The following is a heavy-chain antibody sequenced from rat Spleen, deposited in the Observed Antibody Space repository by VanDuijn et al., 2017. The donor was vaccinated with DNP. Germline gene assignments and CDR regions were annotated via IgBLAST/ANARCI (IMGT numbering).Heavy chain of an antibody. Sequence: EVQLVESGGGLVQPGRSLKLSCAASGFTFSDYYMAWVRQAPTKGLEWVASIRYDGGSTDYRDSVKGRFTISRDNAKSSLYLQMDSLRSEDTATYYCARSTIFDYWGQGVMVTVSS. CDR2: IRYDGGST. CDR1: GFTFSDYY. V-gene: IGHV5-20*01. D-gene: IGHD1-12*01. J-gene: IGHJ2*01. CDR3: ARSTIFDY.